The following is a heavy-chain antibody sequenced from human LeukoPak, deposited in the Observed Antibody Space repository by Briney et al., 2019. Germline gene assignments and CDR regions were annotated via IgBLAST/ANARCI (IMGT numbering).Heavy chain of an antibody. Sequence: ASVKVSCKVSGYTLTELSMHWVRQAPGKGLEWMGGFDPEEGETIYAQKFQGRVTMTEDTSTDTAYMELSSLRSEDTAVYYCATGPVEDRITMVRGVTNTFDYWGQGTLVTVSS. J-gene: IGHJ4*02. V-gene: IGHV1-24*01. CDR1: GYTLTELS. CDR2: FDPEEGET. D-gene: IGHD3-10*01. CDR3: ATGPVEDRITMVRGVTNTFDY.